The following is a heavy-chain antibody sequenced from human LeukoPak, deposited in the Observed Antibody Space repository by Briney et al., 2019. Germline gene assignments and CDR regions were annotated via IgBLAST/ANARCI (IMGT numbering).Heavy chain of an antibody. CDR2: ISGSGGST. CDR1: GFTFSSYA. D-gene: IGHD3-22*01. Sequence: GGSLRLSCAASGFTFSSYAMSWVRQAPGKGLEWVSAISGSGGSTYYADSVKGRFTISRDNSMDTLYLQMNSLRAEDTAVYYCAKRGYYYDSSAYYYFDYWGQGTLVTVSS. CDR3: AKRGYYYDSSAYYYFDY. J-gene: IGHJ4*02. V-gene: IGHV3-23*01.